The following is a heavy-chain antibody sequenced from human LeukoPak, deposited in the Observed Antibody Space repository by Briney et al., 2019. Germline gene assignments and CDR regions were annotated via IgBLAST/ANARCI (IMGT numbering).Heavy chain of an antibody. CDR2: IYPGDSDT. V-gene: IGHV5-51*01. J-gene: IGHJ4*02. CDR1: GYSFTSYW. D-gene: IGHD1-26*01. Sequence: PGESLKISCKGSGYSFTSYWIGWVRQLPGKGLEWMGIIYPGDSDTRYSPSFQGQVTISADKSISTAYLQWSSLKASDTAMYYCARTTLSYPYYFDYWGQGTLVTVSS. CDR3: ARTTLSYPYYFDY.